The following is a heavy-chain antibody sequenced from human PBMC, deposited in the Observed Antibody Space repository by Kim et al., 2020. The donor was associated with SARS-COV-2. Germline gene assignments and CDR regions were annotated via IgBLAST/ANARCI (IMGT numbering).Heavy chain of an antibody. V-gene: IGHV3-23*01. CDR1: EFTFSSYV. J-gene: IGHJ4*02. Sequence: GGSLRLSCAASEFTFSSYVMSWVRQAPGKGLEWVSTISAGGAGTYYADSVKGRFTISRDNSKNTLCLQMNSLRAEDTAVYYCAKVGGGGSNRHFDYWGQGTLVTVSS. CDR2: ISAGGAGT. CDR3: AKVGGGGSNRHFDY. D-gene: IGHD3-16*01.